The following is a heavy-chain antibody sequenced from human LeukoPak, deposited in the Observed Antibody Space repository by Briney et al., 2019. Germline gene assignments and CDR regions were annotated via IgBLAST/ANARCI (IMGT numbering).Heavy chain of an antibody. J-gene: IGHJ4*02. D-gene: IGHD6-19*01. CDR2: ISGSGGST. CDR3: AKVSGWYWAGEFDY. V-gene: IGHV3-23*01. Sequence: GGSLRLSCATSGFTFSSYAMSWVRQAPGKGLEWVLAISGSGGSTYYADSVKGRFTISRDNSKNTLYLQMNSLRAEDTAVYYCAKVSGWYWAGEFDYWGQGTLVTVSS. CDR1: GFTFSSYA.